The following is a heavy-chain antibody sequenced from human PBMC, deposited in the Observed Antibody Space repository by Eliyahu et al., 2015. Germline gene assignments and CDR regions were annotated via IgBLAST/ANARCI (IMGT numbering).Heavy chain of an antibody. D-gene: IGHD2-21*01. CDR2: IYSADSET. Sequence: EVHLVQSGAEVKXPGESLKIXCKVSGXSFTSYSXVWVRQMPGKGLEWXGNIYSADSETKYSPXFQGQVTISVDKSISTAYVQWSSLKASDTAMYFCARRACVGPNCFTYFFDYWGQGTLVTVSS. V-gene: IGHV5-51*03. J-gene: IGHJ4*02. CDR1: GXSFTSYS. CDR3: ARRACVGPNCFTYFFDY.